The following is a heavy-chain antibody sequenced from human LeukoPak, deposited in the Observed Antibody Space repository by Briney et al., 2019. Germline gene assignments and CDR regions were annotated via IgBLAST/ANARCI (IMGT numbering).Heavy chain of an antibody. CDR2: ISAHNGHT. CDR3: ARDPFFDP. J-gene: IGHJ5*02. Sequence: ASVKVSCKTSGYTFSNYGISWVRQAPGQGLEWMGWISAHNGHTKYAQKFQGRVTMTTDTSTSTAYMDLRSLISDDTAIYYCARDPFFDPWGQGTLVTVSS. CDR1: GYTFSNYG. V-gene: IGHV1-18*01.